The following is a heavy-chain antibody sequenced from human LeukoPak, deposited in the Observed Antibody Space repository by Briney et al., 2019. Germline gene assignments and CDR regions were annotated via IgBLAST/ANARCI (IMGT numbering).Heavy chain of an antibody. CDR1: GFTFSSYA. D-gene: IGHD6-6*01. V-gene: IGHV3-30*04. Sequence: PGRSLRLSCAASGFTFSSYAMHWVRQAPGKGLEWVALISYDGSNKYYADSVKGRFTISRDNSKNTLYLQMNSLGAEDTAVYYCAKDREWIAARPHWNYWGQGTLVTVSS. J-gene: IGHJ4*02. CDR3: AKDREWIAARPHWNY. CDR2: ISYDGSNK.